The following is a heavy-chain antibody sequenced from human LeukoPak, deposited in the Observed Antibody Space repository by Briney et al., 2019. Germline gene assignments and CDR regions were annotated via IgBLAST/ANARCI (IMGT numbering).Heavy chain of an antibody. D-gene: IGHD1-14*01. CDR2: ISSSSSYI. V-gene: IGHV3-21*01. CDR3: ARDLETTGLYYYYGMDV. J-gene: IGHJ6*02. CDR1: GFTLSSYS. Sequence: GGSLRLSCAASGFTLSSYSMNWVRQAPGKGLEWVSSISSSSSYIYYADSVKGRFTIARDNAKNSLYLQMNSLRAEDTAVYYCARDLETTGLYYYYGMDVWGQGTTVTVSS.